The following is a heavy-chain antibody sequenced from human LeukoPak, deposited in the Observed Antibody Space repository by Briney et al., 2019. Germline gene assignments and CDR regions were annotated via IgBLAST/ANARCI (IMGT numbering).Heavy chain of an antibody. V-gene: IGHV1-2*02. D-gene: IGHD2-2*01. CDR2: INPNSGGT. CDR3: ARDGEYCSSTSCYLHYYYGMDV. Sequence: ASVKVSCKASGYTFTSYGISWVRQAPGQGLEWMGWINPNSGGTNYAQKFQGRVTMTRDTSISTAYMELSRLRSDDTAVYYCARDGEYCSSTSCYLHYYYGMDVWGQGTTVTVSS. CDR1: GYTFTSYG. J-gene: IGHJ6*02.